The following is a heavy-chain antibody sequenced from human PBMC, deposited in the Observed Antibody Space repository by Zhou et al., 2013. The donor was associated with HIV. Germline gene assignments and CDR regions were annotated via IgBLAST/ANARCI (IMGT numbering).Heavy chain of an antibody. V-gene: IGHV1-2*02. CDR2: INPDSGGT. D-gene: IGHD3-22*01. CDR1: GYTFTGYY. J-gene: IGHJ6*03. CDR3: ARGTDSHYYYYYMDV. Sequence: QVQLVQSGAEVKEPGASVKVSCKASGYTFTGYYIHWVRQAPGQGLEWMGWINPDSGGTNYAQKFQGRVTMTRDTSITTAYMELSRLRSDDTAVYYCARGTDSHYYYYYMDVWGKGTTVTVSS.